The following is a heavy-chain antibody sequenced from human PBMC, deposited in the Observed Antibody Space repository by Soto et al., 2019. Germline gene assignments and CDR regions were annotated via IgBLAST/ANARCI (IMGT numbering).Heavy chain of an antibody. CDR3: AKPCWGAGLGEAFDV. D-gene: IGHD7-27*01. CDR2: TSVGDGRT. Sequence: EVRLLESGGGLVQPGGSLRLSCAATGFTFSNYFMTWIRQAPGGGLEWIATTSVGDGRTWYVDTVKGRFIISRDNSKKTSYLQPNSLRAEDTSMYDCAKPCWGAGLGEAFDVWGQGTMVTVSS. J-gene: IGHJ3*01. CDR1: GFTFSNYF. V-gene: IGHV3-23*01.